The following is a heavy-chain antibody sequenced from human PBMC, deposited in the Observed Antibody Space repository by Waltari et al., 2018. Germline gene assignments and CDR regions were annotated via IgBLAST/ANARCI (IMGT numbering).Heavy chain of an antibody. J-gene: IGHJ6*02. Sequence: QVQLQESGPGLVKPSETLSLTCTVSGGSISSYYWSWIRQPAGKGLEWIGRIDTSGSTNYNPSLKSRVTISVDKSKNQFSLKLSSVTAADTAVYYCARDQRGWIEDVDYYYGMDVWGQGTTVTVSS. D-gene: IGHD6-19*01. CDR3: ARDQRGWIEDVDYYYGMDV. CDR2: IDTSGST. CDR1: GGSISSYY. V-gene: IGHV4-4*07.